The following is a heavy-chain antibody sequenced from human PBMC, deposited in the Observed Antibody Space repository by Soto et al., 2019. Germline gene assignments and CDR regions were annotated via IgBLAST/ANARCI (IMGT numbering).Heavy chain of an antibody. D-gene: IGHD3-16*02. CDR1: GFTFSSYD. Sequence: GGSLRLSCETSGFTFSSYDMHWVRQAPGKGLEWVAVISYDGSNKYYADSVKGRFTISRDNSKNTLYLQMNSLRAEDTAVYYCANALSSLTDYYWGQGTLVTVSS. CDR2: ISYDGSNK. V-gene: IGHV3-30*18. CDR3: ANALSSLTDYY. J-gene: IGHJ4*02.